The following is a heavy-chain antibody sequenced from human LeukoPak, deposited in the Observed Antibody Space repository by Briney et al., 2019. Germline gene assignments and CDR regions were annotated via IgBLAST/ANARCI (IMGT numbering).Heavy chain of an antibody. V-gene: IGHV4-59*01. CDR3: ARVGRGWYAFDY. Sequence: SETLSLTCTVSGGSISSYYWSWIRQPAGKGLEWIGSIYYSGSTYYNPSLKSRVTISVDTSKNQFSLKLSSVTAADTAVYYCARVGRGWYAFDYWGQGTLVTVSS. D-gene: IGHD6-19*01. CDR2: IYYSGST. J-gene: IGHJ4*02. CDR1: GGSISSYY.